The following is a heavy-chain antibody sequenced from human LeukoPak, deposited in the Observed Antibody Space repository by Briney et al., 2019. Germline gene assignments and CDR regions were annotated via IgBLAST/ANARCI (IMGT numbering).Heavy chain of an antibody. Sequence: SETLSLTCTVSGGSIGNYYWSWVRQPPGKGLGWIGYVYYTGATNYNPSLKSRVTISLGTSKNQFSLNLSSVGAADTAVYFCARCGYSFGTGYYFDPWSQGTLVTVSS. D-gene: IGHD5-18*01. CDR1: GGSIGNYY. CDR3: ARCGYSFGTGYYFDP. CDR2: VYYTGAT. V-gene: IGHV4-59*01. J-gene: IGHJ4*02.